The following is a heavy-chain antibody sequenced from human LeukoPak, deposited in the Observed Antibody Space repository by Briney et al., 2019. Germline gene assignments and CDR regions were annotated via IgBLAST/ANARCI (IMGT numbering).Heavy chain of an antibody. CDR2: IYYSGST. Sequence: SETLSLTCTVSGGSISSGGYYWSWIRQHPGKGLEWIGYIYYSGSTYYNPSLKSRVTISVDTSKNQFSLKLSSVTAADTAVYYCANFKGGDGYNGYWGQGTLVTVSS. CDR3: ANFKGGDGYNGY. CDR1: GGSISSGGYY. V-gene: IGHV4-31*03. J-gene: IGHJ4*02. D-gene: IGHD5-24*01.